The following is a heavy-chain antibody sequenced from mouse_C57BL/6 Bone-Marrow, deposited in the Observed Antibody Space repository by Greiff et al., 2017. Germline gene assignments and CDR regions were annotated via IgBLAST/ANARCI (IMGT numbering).Heavy chain of an antibody. V-gene: IGHV1-69*01. CDR3: ARGLGFAY. CDR1: GYTFTSYW. D-gene: IGHD3-3*01. J-gene: IGHJ3*01. CDR2: IDPSDSYT. Sequence: QVQLKQPGAELVMPGASVKLSCKASGYTFTSYWMHWVKQRPGQGLEWIGEIDPSDSYTNYNQKFKGKSTLTVDQSSSTAYMQLSSLTSEDSAVYYCARGLGFAYWGQGTLVTVSA.